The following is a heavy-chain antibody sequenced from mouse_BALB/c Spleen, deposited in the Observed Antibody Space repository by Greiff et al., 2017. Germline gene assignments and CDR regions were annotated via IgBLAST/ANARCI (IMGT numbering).Heavy chain of an antibody. D-gene: IGHD1-1*01. V-gene: IGHV14-3*02. CDR2: IDPANGNT. J-gene: IGHJ3*01. Sequence: LVESGAELVKPGASVKLSCTASGFNIKDTYMHWVKQRPEQGLEWIGRIDPANGNTKYDPKFQGKATITADTSSNTAYLQLSSLTSEDTAVYYCATYYGSSYDWFAYWGQGTLVTVSA. CDR1: GFNIKDTY. CDR3: ATYYGSSYDWFAY.